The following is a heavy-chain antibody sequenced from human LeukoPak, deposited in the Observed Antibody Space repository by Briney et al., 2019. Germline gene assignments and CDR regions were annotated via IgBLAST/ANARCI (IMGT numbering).Heavy chain of an antibody. CDR1: GFTFDDYA. CDR3: AKDLFWFGELSNFDY. V-gene: IGHV3-43D*03. J-gene: IGHJ4*02. Sequence: PGGSLRLSCAASGFTFDDYAMHWVRQASGKGLEWVSHITWDGGSTHYADSVEGRFTISRDNRENSLYLQMNSLRAEDTAVYYCAKDLFWFGELSNFDYWGQGTLVTVSS. CDR2: ITWDGGST. D-gene: IGHD3-10*01.